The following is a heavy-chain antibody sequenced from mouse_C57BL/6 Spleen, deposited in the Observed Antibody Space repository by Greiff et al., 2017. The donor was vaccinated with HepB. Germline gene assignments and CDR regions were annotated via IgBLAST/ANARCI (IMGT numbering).Heavy chain of an antibody. CDR2: IFPGSGST. Sequence: QVQLQQSGPELVKPGASVKISCKASGYTFTDYYINWVKQRPGQGLEWIGWIFPGSGSTYYNEKFKGKATLTVDKSSSTAYMLLSSLTSEDSAVYFCARRASYYSNQSPWYFDVWGTGTTVTVSS. V-gene: IGHV1-75*01. D-gene: IGHD2-5*01. J-gene: IGHJ1*03. CDR1: GYTFTDYY. CDR3: ARRASYYSNQSPWYFDV.